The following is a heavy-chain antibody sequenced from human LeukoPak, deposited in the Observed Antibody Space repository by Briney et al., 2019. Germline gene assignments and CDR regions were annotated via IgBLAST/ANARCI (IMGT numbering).Heavy chain of an antibody. CDR3: AREFVGFGALDY. V-gene: IGHV4-30-4*08. J-gene: IGHJ4*02. Sequence: SETLSLTCAVSGGSFSGHYWSWIRQPPGKGLEWIGYIYYSGSTYYNPSLKSRVTISVDTSKNQFSLKLSSVTAADTAVYYCAREFVGFGALDYWGQGTLVTVSS. CDR2: IYYSGST. CDR1: GGSFSGHY. D-gene: IGHD3-10*01.